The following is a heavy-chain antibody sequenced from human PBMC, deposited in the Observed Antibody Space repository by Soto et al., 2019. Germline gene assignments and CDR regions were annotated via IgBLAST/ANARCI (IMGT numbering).Heavy chain of an antibody. Sequence: EVQLVESGGGLVKPGGSLRLSCAASGFTFSSYSMNWVRQAPGKGLEWVSSISSSSSYIYYADSVKGRFTISRDNAKNSLYLQMNSLRAEDTAVYYCAREDYGEGYFDSWGQGTLVTVSS. V-gene: IGHV3-21*01. CDR1: GFTFSSYS. CDR2: ISSSSSYI. CDR3: AREDYGEGYFDS. D-gene: IGHD4-17*01. J-gene: IGHJ4*02.